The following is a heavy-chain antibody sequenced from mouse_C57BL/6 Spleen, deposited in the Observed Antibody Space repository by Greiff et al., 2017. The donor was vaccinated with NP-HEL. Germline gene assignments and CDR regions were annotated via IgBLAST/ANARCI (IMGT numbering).Heavy chain of an antibody. V-gene: IGHV5-16*01. J-gene: IGHJ1*03. CDR1: GFTFSDYY. Sequence: EVKLVESEGGLVQPGSSMKLSCTASGFTFSDYYMAWVRQVPEKGLEWVANINYDGSSTYYLDSLKSRFIISRDNAKNILYLQMSSLKSEDTATYYCARDYSNYVYWYFDVWGTGTTVTVSS. D-gene: IGHD2-5*01. CDR3: ARDYSNYVYWYFDV. CDR2: INYDGSST.